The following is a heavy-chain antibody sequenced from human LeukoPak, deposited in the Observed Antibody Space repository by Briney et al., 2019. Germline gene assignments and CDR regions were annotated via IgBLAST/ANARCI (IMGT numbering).Heavy chain of an antibody. CDR2: ISHSGST. J-gene: IGHJ4*02. CDR1: GVSISSNNW. CDR3: ARLLPGGSSWTFDY. Sequence: SETLSLTCAVSGVSISSNNWWSWVRQPPGKGLEWIGEISHSGSTNYNPSLKSRVTISLDKSKSQFSLNLNSVTAADTAVYHCARLLPGGSSWTFDYWGQGTLVTVSS. D-gene: IGHD6-13*01. V-gene: IGHV4-4*02.